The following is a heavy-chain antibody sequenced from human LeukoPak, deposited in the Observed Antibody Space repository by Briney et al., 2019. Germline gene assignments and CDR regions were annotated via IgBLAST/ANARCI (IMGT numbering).Heavy chain of an antibody. CDR1: GYTFTNYA. J-gene: IGHJ4*02. V-gene: IGHV7-4-1*02. CDR2: INTNTGNP. CDR3: ARGFSMLRGRRGFDY. Sequence: GASVKVSCKGSGYTFTNYAMNWVRQAPGQGLEWMGWINTNTGNPTYAQGFTGRFVFSLDTSVSTAFLQISSLKAEDTAVYYCARGFSMLRGRRGFDYWGQGTPVTVSS. D-gene: IGHD3-10*01.